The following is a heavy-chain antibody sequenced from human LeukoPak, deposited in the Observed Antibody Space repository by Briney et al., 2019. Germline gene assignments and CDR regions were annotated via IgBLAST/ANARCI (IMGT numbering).Heavy chain of an antibody. CDR2: IYNSGST. CDR1: GASISSTHYY. V-gene: IGHV4-39*01. D-gene: IGHD1-26*01. Sequence: PSETLSLTCTVSGASISSTHYYWGWIRQTPGKGLEWIGSIYNSGSTYSNPSLKSRVTISVDTSKNQFSLKLSSVTAADTAVYYCARHWVGATSYYFDYWGQGTLVTVSS. J-gene: IGHJ4*02. CDR3: ARHWVGATSYYFDY.